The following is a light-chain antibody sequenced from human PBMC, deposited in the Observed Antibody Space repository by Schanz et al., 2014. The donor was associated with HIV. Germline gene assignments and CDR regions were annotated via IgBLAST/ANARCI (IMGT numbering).Light chain of an antibody. CDR2: KDN. J-gene: IGLJ2*01. Sequence: SYELTQPPSVSVSPGQTARITCSGDALSNQYAYWYQQKAGQAPVVVIYKDNERPSGIPERFSGSSSGTTVTLTISGVQAEDEADYHCQSSDTTGTYVIFGGGTKLTVL. CDR3: QSSDTTGTYVI. V-gene: IGLV3-25*03. CDR1: ALSNQY.